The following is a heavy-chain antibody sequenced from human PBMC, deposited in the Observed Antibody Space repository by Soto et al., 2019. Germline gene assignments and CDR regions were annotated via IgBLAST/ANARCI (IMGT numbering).Heavy chain of an antibody. J-gene: IGHJ4*02. CDR3: AREPCYGLDY. V-gene: IGHV1-8*01. CDR1: GYTFTSYD. CDR2: MNPNSGNT. Sequence: QVQLVQSGAEXXXXGXSVKVSCKASGYTFTSYDINWVRQATGQGLEWMGWMNPNSGNTVYAQKFQGRVTMTRNTSIRTAYTERSSLRSEATAVYYCAREPCYGLDYWGQGPRVTVSS. D-gene: IGHD5-18*01.